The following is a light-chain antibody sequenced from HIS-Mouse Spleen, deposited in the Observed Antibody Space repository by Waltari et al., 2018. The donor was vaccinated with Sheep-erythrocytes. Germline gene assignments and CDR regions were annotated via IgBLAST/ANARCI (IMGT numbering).Light chain of an antibody. J-gene: IGLJ3*02. CDR2: EGS. V-gene: IGLV2-23*01. Sequence: QSALTQPASVSGAPGQSITISCTGTSSDVGSYNLVSWYQQHPGKAPKLMIYEGSKLPSGFSIRFSGSNSGNTASLTISGLQAEDAADYYCCSYAGSSTPWVFGGGTKLTVL. CDR1: SSDVGSYNL. CDR3: CSYAGSSTPWV.